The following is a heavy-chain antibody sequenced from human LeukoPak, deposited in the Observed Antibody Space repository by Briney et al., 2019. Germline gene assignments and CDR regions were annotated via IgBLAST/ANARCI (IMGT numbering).Heavy chain of an antibody. Sequence: EPGGSLRLTCAASGFTFSSYAMSWVRQAPGKGLEWVSAISGSGGSTYYADSVKGRFTISRDNSKNTLYLQMNSLRAEDTAVYYCAKGSLVVPSWGSSYYYGMDVWGQGTTVTVSS. CDR1: GFTFSSYA. J-gene: IGHJ6*02. V-gene: IGHV3-23*01. CDR2: ISGSGGST. CDR3: AKGSLVVPSWGSSYYYGMDV. D-gene: IGHD2-15*01.